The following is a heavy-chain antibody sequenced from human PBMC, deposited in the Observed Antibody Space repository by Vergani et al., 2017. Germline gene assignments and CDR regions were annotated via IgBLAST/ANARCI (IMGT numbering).Heavy chain of an antibody. CDR2: IYYSGST. J-gene: IGHJ4*02. Sequence: QLQLQESGPGLVKPSATLSLTCSVSGASIRSSNYYWGWIRQPPGKGLEWIASIYYSGSTYYNPSLKSRVTISVDTSKNQFSLKLSSVTAADTAVYYCARHKINWTAFGYWGQGTLVTVSS. D-gene: IGHD1-1*01. CDR1: GASIRSSNYY. CDR3: ARHKINWTAFGY. V-gene: IGHV4-39*01.